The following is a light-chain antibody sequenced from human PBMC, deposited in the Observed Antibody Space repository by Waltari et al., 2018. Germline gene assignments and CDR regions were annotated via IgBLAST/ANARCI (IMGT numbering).Light chain of an antibody. Sequence: QSALTQPASVSGSPGQSITISCTGTSSDVGAYNYVSWYQQHPGKAPKLMIFDVSNRPSGVSNRFSGSKSGNTASLTISGLQAEDEADYYCSSYISSSTLELFGRGTSLTVL. CDR3: SSYISSSTLEL. J-gene: IGLJ2*01. V-gene: IGLV2-14*03. CDR1: SSDVGAYNY. CDR2: DVS.